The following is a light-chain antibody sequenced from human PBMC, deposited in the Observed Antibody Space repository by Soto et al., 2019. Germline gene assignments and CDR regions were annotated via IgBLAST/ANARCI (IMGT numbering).Light chain of an antibody. CDR3: QQSYSTLLYT. Sequence: DIQMTRSPSSLSASVGDRVTITCRASQSISSYLNWYQQKPGKAPKLLIYAASSLQSGVPSRFSGSGSGTDFTLTISSLQPEDFATYYCQQSYSTLLYTFGQGTKVDIK. CDR1: QSISSY. V-gene: IGKV1-39*01. CDR2: AAS. J-gene: IGKJ2*01.